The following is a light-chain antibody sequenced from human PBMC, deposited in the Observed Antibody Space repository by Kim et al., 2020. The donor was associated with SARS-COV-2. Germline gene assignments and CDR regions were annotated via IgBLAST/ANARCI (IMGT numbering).Light chain of an antibody. CDR3: QAWDSSTVV. CDR1: KLGDKY. J-gene: IGLJ2*01. V-gene: IGLV3-1*01. CDR2: QDS. Sequence: VSPGQTASITCSGEKLGDKYACWYQQKPGQSPVLGIDQDSKRPSGIPERFSGSNSGNTATLTISGTQAMDEADYYCQAWDSSTVVFGGGTQLTVL.